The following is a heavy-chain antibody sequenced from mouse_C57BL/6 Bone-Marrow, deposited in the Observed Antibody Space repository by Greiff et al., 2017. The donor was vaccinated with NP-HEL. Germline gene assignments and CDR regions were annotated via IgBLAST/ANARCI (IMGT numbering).Heavy chain of an antibody. Sequence: EVQLVESGPELVKPGASVKMSCKASGYTFTDYNMHWVKQSHGKSLEWIGYINPNNGGTSYNQKFKGKATLTVNKSSSTAYMELRSLTSEDSAVYYCARGKGKWLFAYWGQGTLVTVSA. J-gene: IGHJ3*01. D-gene: IGHD2-1*01. CDR2: INPNNGGT. CDR3: ARGKGKWLFAY. CDR1: GYTFTDYN. V-gene: IGHV1-22*01.